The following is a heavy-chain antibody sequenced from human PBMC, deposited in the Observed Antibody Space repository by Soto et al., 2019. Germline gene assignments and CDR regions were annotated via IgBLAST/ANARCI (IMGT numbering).Heavy chain of an antibody. CDR2: INAGNGNT. CDR3: ARIHSGGFYTWFEP. V-gene: IGHV1-3*01. CDR1: GYTLTSYA. J-gene: IGHJ5*02. Sequence: GASVKVSCKAPGYTLTSYAMHWVRQDPGQRLEWMGWINAGNGNTKYSQKSQGRVTITREASASTAYMELSSMRVEDTALYYCARIHSGGFYTWFEPWGKGSLVTVFS. D-gene: IGHD2-15*01.